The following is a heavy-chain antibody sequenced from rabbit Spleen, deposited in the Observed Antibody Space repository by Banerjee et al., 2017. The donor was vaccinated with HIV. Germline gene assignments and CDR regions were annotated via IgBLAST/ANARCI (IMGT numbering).Heavy chain of an antibody. CDR3: ARDTGSSFSSYGMDL. J-gene: IGHJ6*01. D-gene: IGHD8-1*01. CDR2: IAGSSSGVT. CDR1: GFSFSSNDY. Sequence: QSLEESGGGLVKPGASLTLTCTASGFSFSSNDYMCWVRQAPGKGLEWISCIAGSSSGVTYSATWAKGRFTISKTSSTTVTLQMTSLTVADTATYFCARDTGSSFSSYGMDLWGQGTLVTVS. V-gene: IGHV1S40*01.